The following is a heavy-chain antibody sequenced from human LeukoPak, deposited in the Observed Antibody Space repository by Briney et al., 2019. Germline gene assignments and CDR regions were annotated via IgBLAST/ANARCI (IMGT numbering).Heavy chain of an antibody. D-gene: IGHD3-22*01. J-gene: IGHJ4*02. CDR1: GFTFSSYS. V-gene: IGHV3-21*01. CDR3: ARDPPKKYYYDSSGYYHY. CDR2: ISSSSSYI. Sequence: PGGSLRLSCAASGFTFSSYSMNWVRQAPGKGLEWVSSISSSSSYIYYADSVKGRFTISRDNAKNSLYLQMNSLRAEDTAVYYCARDPPKKYYYDSSGYYHYWGQGTLVTVSS.